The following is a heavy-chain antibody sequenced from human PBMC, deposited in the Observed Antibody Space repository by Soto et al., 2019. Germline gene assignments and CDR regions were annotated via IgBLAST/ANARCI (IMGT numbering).Heavy chain of an antibody. V-gene: IGHV1-69*13. CDR3: ARENYDSSGYYQPPPPSYFDY. CDR1: GGTFSSYA. D-gene: IGHD3-22*01. Sequence: SVKVSCKASGGTFSSYAISWVRQAPGQGLEWMGGIIPIFGTANYAQKFQGRVTITADESTSTAYMELSSLRSEDTAVYYCARENYDSSGYYQPPPPSYFDYWGQGTLVTVSS. CDR2: IIPIFGTA. J-gene: IGHJ4*02.